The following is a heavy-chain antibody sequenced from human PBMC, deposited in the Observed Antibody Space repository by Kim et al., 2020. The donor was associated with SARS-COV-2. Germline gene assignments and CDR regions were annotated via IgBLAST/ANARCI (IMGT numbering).Heavy chain of an antibody. J-gene: IGHJ4*02. CDR3: ARDENWSLDY. D-gene: IGHD1-1*01. V-gene: IGHV3-74*01. CDR2: IDGDGSMT. Sequence: GGSLRLYCAASGFTFSSHWMYWVRQVPGKGLVWVSRIDGDGSMTNYADSVKGRFTISRDNAKSTLYLQMNSLRVDDTALYYCARDENWSLDYWGQGTLVTVSS. CDR1: GFTFSSHW.